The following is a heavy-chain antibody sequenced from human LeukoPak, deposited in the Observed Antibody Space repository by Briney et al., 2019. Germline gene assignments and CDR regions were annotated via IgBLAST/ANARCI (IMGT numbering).Heavy chain of an antibody. CDR3: ARGFLTVTKLYYFDY. D-gene: IGHD3-9*01. Sequence: ASVKVSCKASGYTFTSYGISWVRQAPGQGLEWMGWISAYNGNTNYAQKLQGRVTMTTDTSTSTAYMELRSLRSDDTAVYYCARGFLTVTKLYYFDYWGQGTLVTVSS. V-gene: IGHV1-18*01. J-gene: IGHJ4*02. CDR2: ISAYNGNT. CDR1: GYTFTSYG.